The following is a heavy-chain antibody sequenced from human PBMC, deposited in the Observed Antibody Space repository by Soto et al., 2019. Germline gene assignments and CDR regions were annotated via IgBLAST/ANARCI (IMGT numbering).Heavy chain of an antibody. J-gene: IGHJ6*02. CDR3: ARVITVTPVGYYGMDV. CDR2: ITPIFGTT. V-gene: IGHV1-69*01. D-gene: IGHD4-4*01. CDR1: GGTFSNYA. Sequence: QVQLVQSGAEVKKPGSSVKVSCKASGGTFSNYAISWVRQAPGQGLEWMGGITPIFGTTTYAQRLQGRVTITADESSPTAHMELSSLISEDTAGYYCARVITVTPVGYYGMDVWGQGTTVTVSS.